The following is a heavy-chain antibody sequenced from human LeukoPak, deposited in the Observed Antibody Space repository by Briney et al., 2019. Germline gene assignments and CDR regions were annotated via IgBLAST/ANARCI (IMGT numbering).Heavy chain of an antibody. CDR1: GFTFSSYA. D-gene: IGHD6-13*01. V-gene: IGHV3-21*04. CDR3: AKNPLRAAPGFFDY. Sequence: PGGSLRLSCAASGFTFSSYAMSWVRQAPGKGLEWVSSITSSNNYIYYGDSVKGRFTISRDDAKNSLFLQMNSLRAEDTALYYCAKNPLRAAPGFFDYWGRGTLVTVSS. J-gene: IGHJ4*02. CDR2: ITSSNNYI.